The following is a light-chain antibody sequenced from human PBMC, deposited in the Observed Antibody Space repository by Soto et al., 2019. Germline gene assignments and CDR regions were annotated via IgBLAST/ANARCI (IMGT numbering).Light chain of an antibody. Sequence: QSFLTQPASVSGSPGQSITISCAGTSSDVGGYNYVSWYQQHPGKAPKLMIYEVSNRPSGVSNRFSGPKSGNTASLTISGLQAEDEADYYCSSYTSSSTWVFGGGT. CDR1: SSDVGGYNY. CDR3: SSYTSSSTWV. V-gene: IGLV2-14*01. CDR2: EVS. J-gene: IGLJ3*02.